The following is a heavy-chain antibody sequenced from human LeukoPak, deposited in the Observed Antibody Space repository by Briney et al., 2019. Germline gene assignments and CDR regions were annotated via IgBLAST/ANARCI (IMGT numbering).Heavy chain of an antibody. J-gene: IGHJ4*02. Sequence: PGGSLRLSCTASGFTFGDYAMSWVRQAPGKGLEWVGFIRSKAYGGTTEYAASVKGRFTISRDDSKSIAYLQMNSLKTEDTAVYYCTRVNVVVPAAIPSIAVTGNDYWGQGTLVTVSS. D-gene: IGHD2-2*02. CDR2: IRSKAYGGTT. CDR3: TRVNVVVPAAIPSIAVTGNDY. CDR1: GFTFGDYA. V-gene: IGHV3-49*04.